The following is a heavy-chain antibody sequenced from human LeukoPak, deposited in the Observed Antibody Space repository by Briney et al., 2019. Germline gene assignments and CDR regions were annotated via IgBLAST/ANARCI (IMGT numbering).Heavy chain of an antibody. CDR1: GYTFTTYG. V-gene: IGHV1-18*01. J-gene: IGHJ4*02. D-gene: IGHD6-19*01. CDR2: ISPYNGAT. Sequence: ASVNVSCKASGYTFTTYGFTWIRQAPGQGLEWLGWISPYNGATEYAQNLQDRVSMTTDTSTNTAYIEVRSLKSDDTAVYYCARDSGWNVDYWGQGTLVTVSS. CDR3: ARDSGWNVDY.